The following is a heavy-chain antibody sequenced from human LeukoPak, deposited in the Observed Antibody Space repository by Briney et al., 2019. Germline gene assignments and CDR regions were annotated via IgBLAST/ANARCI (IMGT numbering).Heavy chain of an antibody. CDR2: IIPIFGTA. V-gene: IGHV1-69*06. CDR3: ARKHITMVRGVPWFDP. Sequence: SVKVSRKASGGTFSSYAISWVRQAPGQELEWVGGIIPIFGTANYAQKFQGRVTITADKSTSTAYMELSSLRSEDTAVYYCARKHITMVRGVPWFDPWGQGTLVAVSS. CDR1: GGTFSSYA. D-gene: IGHD3-10*01. J-gene: IGHJ5*02.